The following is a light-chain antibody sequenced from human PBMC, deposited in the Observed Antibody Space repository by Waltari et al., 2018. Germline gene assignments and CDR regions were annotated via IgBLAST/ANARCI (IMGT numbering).Light chain of an antibody. CDR3: GSYAGGSRVI. Sequence: QSALTQPASLSGSPGQSITISCAGTKNDIGTYNFVSWFQQFPGQAPKLIVSEATKRPSDVSYLVSGSKSDNTSSLTISGLQAEDEADDYCGSYAGGSRVIFGGGIKLTVL. CDR2: EAT. V-gene: IGLV2-23*01. J-gene: IGLJ2*01. CDR1: KNDIGTYNF.